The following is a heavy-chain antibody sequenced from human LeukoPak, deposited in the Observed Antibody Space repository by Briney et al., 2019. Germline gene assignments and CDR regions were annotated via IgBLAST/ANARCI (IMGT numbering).Heavy chain of an antibody. CDR3: ASLGLSFDY. D-gene: IGHD3-16*02. CDR2: ISSSRSTI. V-gene: IGHV3-48*01. CDR1: GVTSSSYS. Sequence: TGGSLRLSCAASGVTSSSYSMNWVRQAPGKGLEWVAYISSSRSTIYYADSVKGRYPISRDNDKNSLYLQTNSLRAEDRAVYYCASLGLSFDYWGQGTLVTVSS. J-gene: IGHJ4*02.